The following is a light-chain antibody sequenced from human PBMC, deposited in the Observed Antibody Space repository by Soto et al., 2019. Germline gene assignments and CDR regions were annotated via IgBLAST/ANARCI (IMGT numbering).Light chain of an antibody. V-gene: IGKV1-5*03. J-gene: IGKJ3*01. CDR1: QSISSW. CDR2: KAS. CDR3: QQDLFEVT. Sequence: DIQMTQSPSTLSASVGEIVTITCRASQSISSWLAWYQQKTGKAPKLLIYKASSLESGVPSRFSGSGYGPEFTRTISSLQPDDFETYYCQQDLFEVTVGPGTKVDLQ.